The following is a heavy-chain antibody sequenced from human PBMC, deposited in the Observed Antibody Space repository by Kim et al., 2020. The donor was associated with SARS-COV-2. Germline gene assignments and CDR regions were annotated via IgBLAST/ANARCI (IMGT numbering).Heavy chain of an antibody. CDR3: ARGTGP. J-gene: IGHJ5*02. CDR2: YYSGST. Sequence: YYSGSTNDNPSRKGRVTISGDTAKNQFSLKRSSVTAADTAVYYGARGTGPWGQGTLVTVSS. V-gene: IGHV4-59*09.